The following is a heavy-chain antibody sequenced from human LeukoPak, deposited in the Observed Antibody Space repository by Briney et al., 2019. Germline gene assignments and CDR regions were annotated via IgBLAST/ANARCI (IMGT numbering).Heavy chain of an antibody. D-gene: IGHD3-3*01. Sequence: ASVKVSCKASGYTFTGYYMHWVRQAPGQGLEWMGWINPNSGGTNYAQKFQGRVTMTRDTSISTAYMELSRLRSDDTAVYYCARDRNDFYYYYYMDVWGKGTTATVSS. CDR3: ARDRNDFYYYYYMDV. CDR1: GYTFTGYY. V-gene: IGHV1-2*02. J-gene: IGHJ6*03. CDR2: INPNSGGT.